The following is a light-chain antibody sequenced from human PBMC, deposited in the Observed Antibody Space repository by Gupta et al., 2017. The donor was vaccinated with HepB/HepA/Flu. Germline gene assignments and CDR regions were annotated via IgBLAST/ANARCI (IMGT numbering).Light chain of an antibody. CDR2: GAS. Sequence: EIVMTQSPATLSVSPAEGATLSCRASQSVSSNLAWYQQKPGQAPRLLTYGASTGTTGIPARISGSGGGTEFTRTISSMQSEDVAVDYCQQYNNWPRIFTFGPGTKVDIK. CDR1: QSVSSN. J-gene: IGKJ3*01. CDR3: QQYNNWPRIFT. V-gene: IGKV3-15*01.